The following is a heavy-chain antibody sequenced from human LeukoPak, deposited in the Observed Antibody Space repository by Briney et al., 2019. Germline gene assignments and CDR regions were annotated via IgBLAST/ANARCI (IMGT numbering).Heavy chain of an antibody. CDR1: GFTFSSYE. CDR2: ISSSGSTI. V-gene: IGHV3-48*03. Sequence: GGSLRLSCAASGFTFSSYEMNWVRQAPGKGLEWVSYISSSGSTIYYADPVKGRFTISRDNAKNSLYLQMNSLRAEDTAVYYCARDPTGITGLWGQGTLVTVSS. CDR3: ARDPTGITGL. D-gene: IGHD1-20*01. J-gene: IGHJ4*02.